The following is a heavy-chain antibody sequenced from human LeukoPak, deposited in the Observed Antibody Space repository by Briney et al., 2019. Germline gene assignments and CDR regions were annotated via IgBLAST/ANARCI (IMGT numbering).Heavy chain of an antibody. CDR1: GYTFTSYG. CDR3: ASFVSGGKQWLVRQSAFDI. Sequence: ASVKVSCKASGYTFTSYGISWVRQAPGQGLEWMGWISAYNGNTNYAQKLQGRVTMTTDTSTSTAYKELRSLRSDDTAVYYCASFVSGGKQWLVRQSAFDIWGQGTMVTVSS. J-gene: IGHJ3*02. D-gene: IGHD6-19*01. V-gene: IGHV1-18*01. CDR2: ISAYNGNT.